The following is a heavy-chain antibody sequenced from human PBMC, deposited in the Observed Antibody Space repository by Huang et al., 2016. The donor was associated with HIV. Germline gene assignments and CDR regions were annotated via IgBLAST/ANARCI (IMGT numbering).Heavy chain of an antibody. D-gene: IGHD3-22*01. CDR3: ATVDYYDTSGPQRGYFDN. V-gene: IGHV1-69*01. CDR2: IIPTLGTA. J-gene: IGHJ4*02. CDR1: GGSFRNFA. Sequence: QVPLVQSGAEVKKPGSSVKVSCKASGGSFRNFAIGWVRQAPGQGLEWIGGIIPTLGTANYAQKFQGRVTIIADESTSTAYMELSSLRSEDTAVYYCATVDYYDTSGPQRGYFDNWGQGTLVTVSS.